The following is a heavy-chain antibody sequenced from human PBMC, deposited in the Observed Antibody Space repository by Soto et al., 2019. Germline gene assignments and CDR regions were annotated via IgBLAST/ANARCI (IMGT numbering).Heavy chain of an antibody. CDR3: ARDNTAMVKCMAF. J-gene: IGHJ6*01. CDR2: IIPIFGTA. V-gene: IGHV1-69*01. D-gene: IGHD5-18*01. Sequence: QVQLVQSGAEVKKPGSSVKVSCKASGGTFSSYAISWVRQAPGQGLECMGGIIPIFGTANYAQKFQVRVTISADSATSTAYMELSSLSSEDTAVYYCARDNTAMVKCMAFWGQGTTVTVSS. CDR1: GGTFSSYA.